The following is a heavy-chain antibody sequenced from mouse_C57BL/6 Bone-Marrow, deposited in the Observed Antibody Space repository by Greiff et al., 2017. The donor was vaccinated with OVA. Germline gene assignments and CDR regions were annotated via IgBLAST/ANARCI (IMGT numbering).Heavy chain of an antibody. Sequence: QVQLQQSGAELARPGASVKLSCKASGYTFTSYGISWVKQRTGQGLEWIGDIYPKSGNTYYNEKFKGKATLTADKSSSTAYMQLSSLTSEDSAVYYCERFYYGYGDYWGQGTTLTVSS. CDR3: ERFYYGYGDY. J-gene: IGHJ2*01. V-gene: IGHV1-81*01. CDR1: GYTFTSYG. CDR2: IYPKSGNT. D-gene: IGHD2-2*01.